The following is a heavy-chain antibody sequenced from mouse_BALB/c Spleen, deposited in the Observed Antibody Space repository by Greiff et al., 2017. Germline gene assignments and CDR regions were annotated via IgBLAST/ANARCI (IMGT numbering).Heavy chain of an antibody. CDR2: INPYNGGT. V-gene: IGHV1-18*01. J-gene: IGHJ3*01. D-gene: IGHD2-3*01. CDR1: GYSFTGYT. Sequence: VQLQQSGPELVKPGASLKISCKASGYSFTGYTMNWVKQSHGKNLEWIGLINPYNGGTSYNQKFKGKATLTVDKSSSTAYMELLSLTSEDSAVYYCARGIYDGYYEFAYWGQGTLVTVSA. CDR3: ARGIYDGYYEFAY.